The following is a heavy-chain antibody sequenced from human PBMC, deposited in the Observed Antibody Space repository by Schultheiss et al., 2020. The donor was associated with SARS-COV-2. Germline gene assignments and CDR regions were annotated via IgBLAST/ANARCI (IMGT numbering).Heavy chain of an antibody. Sequence: SQTLSLTCTVSGGSISSGGYYWSWIRQPPGKGLEWIGYIYYSGSTNYNPSLKSRVTISVDTSKNQFSLKLSSVTAADTAVYYCARAGDGYYFDYWGQGTLVTVSS. CDR2: IYYSGST. CDR3: ARAGDGYYFDY. D-gene: IGHD7-27*01. CDR1: GGSISSGGYY. V-gene: IGHV4-61*08. J-gene: IGHJ4*02.